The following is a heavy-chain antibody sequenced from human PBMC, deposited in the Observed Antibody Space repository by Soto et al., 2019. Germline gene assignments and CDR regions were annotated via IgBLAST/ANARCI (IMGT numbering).Heavy chain of an antibody. CDR3: ARAGYCSGGRCYSPYYYYYGMDV. J-gene: IGHJ6*02. D-gene: IGHD2-15*01. V-gene: IGHV3-48*01. Sequence: PGGSLRLSCAASGFTFSSESMIWLRQAPGKGLEWISFISRTSNTIYYVGSVKGRFTISRDNSENTLYLQMNSLSPEDTAVYYCARAGYCSGGRCYSPYYYYYGMDVWGQGTTVTVSS. CDR2: ISRTSNTI. CDR1: GFTFSSES.